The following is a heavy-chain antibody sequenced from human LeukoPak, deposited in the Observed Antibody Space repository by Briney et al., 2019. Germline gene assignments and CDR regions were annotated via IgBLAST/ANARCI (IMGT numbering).Heavy chain of an antibody. J-gene: IGHJ4*02. CDR1: GGSISSSSSY. CDR3: ARVELELLRVDY. V-gene: IGHV4-39*07. CDR2: IYYSGST. D-gene: IGHD1-26*01. Sequence: PSETLSLTCTVSGGSISSSSSYWGWIRQPPGKGLEWIGSIYYSGSTYYNPSLKSRVTISVDTSKNQFSLTLSSVTAADTAVYYCARVELELLRVDYWGQGTLVTVSS.